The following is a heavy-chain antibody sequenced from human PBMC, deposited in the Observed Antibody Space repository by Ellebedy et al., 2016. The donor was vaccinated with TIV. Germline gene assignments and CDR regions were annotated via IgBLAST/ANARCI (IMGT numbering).Heavy chain of an antibody. CDR1: GFIFRNYA. CDR2: ITVDGGRT. Sequence: GESLKISCSASGFIFRNYAMHWVRQAPGKGLEYVSAITVDGGRTFYTDSVRGRFTISRDNSKNTLYLQMSSLRAEDTAVYYCVKGPPSAAAGNFQHWGQGTLVTVSS. J-gene: IGHJ1*01. D-gene: IGHD6-13*01. CDR3: VKGPPSAAAGNFQH. V-gene: IGHV3-64D*09.